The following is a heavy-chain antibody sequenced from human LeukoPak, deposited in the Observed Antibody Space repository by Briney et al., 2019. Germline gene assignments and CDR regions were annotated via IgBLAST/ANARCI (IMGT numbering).Heavy chain of an antibody. J-gene: IGHJ6*03. CDR3: ARLEVVPAAMTYYYYYYMDV. V-gene: IGHV4-34*01. D-gene: IGHD2-2*01. Sequence: SETLSLTCAVYGGSFSGYYWSWIRQPPGKGPEWIGEINHSGSTNYNPSLKSRVTISVDTSKNQFSLKLSSVTAADTAVYYCARLEVVPAAMTYYYYYYMDVWGKGTTVTISS. CDR2: INHSGST. CDR1: GGSFSGYY.